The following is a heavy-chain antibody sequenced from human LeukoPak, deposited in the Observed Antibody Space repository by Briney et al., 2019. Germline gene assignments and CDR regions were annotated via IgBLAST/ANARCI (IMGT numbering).Heavy chain of an antibody. V-gene: IGHV3-7*04. J-gene: IGHJ4*02. CDR1: GFNFSDSR. CDR2: VNRDGTEK. D-gene: IGHD2-21*01. Sequence: GGSLRLSCVTSGFNFSDSRMTCVRQAPGKGLQWVANVNRDGTEKHFLDSVEGRFTISRDNAKKSLYLQMSSLRPQDTAVYFCVRGDWYFESWGEGTLVTVSS. CDR3: VRGDWYFES.